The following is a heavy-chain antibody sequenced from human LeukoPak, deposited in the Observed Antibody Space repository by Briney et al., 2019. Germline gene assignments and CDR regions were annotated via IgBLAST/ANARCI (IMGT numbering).Heavy chain of an antibody. CDR2: ISGSGGST. CDR1: GFTFSSYW. J-gene: IGHJ6*02. Sequence: GGSLRLSCAASGFTFSSYWMSWVRQAPGKGLEWVSAISGSGGSTYYADSVKGRFTISRDNSKNTLYLQMNSLRAEDTAVYYCANSLGIDTAMVPSYYYGMDVWGQGTTVTVSS. CDR3: ANSLGIDTAMVPSYYYGMDV. V-gene: IGHV3-23*01. D-gene: IGHD5-18*01.